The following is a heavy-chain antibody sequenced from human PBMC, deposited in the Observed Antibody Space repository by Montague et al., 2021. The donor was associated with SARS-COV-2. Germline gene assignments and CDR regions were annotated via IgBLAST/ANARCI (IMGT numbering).Heavy chain of an antibody. CDR3: ATTGFSGESWFDH. CDR1: GVSISSGTYY. J-gene: IGHJ5*02. Sequence: TLSLTCTVSGVSISSGTYYWSWIRQPAGKGLEWIGRVYTSGSTXYNPSLESRATLSVDTSKNQFSLKLRSVAAADTAVYFCATTGFSGESWFDHWGQGTLVAVSS. V-gene: IGHV4-61*02. D-gene: IGHD1-26*01. CDR2: VYTSGST.